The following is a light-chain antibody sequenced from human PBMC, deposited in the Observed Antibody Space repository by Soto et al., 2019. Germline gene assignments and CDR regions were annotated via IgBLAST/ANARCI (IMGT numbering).Light chain of an antibody. CDR3: QQYNNWPPAWT. V-gene: IGKV3-15*01. CDR2: GAS. Sequence: ELVLTQSPATLSVSPGERATLSCRASQSVSSNLAWYPQKPGQAPRLLISGASTRATGIPARFSGSGSGTEFTRSISSLQSEDFAVYYCQQYNNWPPAWTFGQGTKVEIK. J-gene: IGKJ1*01. CDR1: QSVSSN.